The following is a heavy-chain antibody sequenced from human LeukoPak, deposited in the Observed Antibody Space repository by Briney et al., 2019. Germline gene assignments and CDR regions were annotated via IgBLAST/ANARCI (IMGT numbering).Heavy chain of an antibody. V-gene: IGHV4-39*07. J-gene: IGHJ4*02. CDR1: GGSISSSSYY. CDR3: AREGYIPNYDYVWGSYRPGYFDY. Sequence: SETLSLTCTVSGGSISSSSYYCGWIRQPPGKGPEWIGSIYYSGSTYYNPSLKSRVTISVDTSKNQFSLKLSSVTAADTAVYYCAREGYIPNYDYVWGSYRPGYFDYWGQGTLVTVSS. CDR2: IYYSGST. D-gene: IGHD3-16*02.